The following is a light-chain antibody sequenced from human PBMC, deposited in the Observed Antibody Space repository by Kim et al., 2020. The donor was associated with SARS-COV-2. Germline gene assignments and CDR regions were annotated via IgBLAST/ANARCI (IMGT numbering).Light chain of an antibody. CDR3: QVWDSSTVV. CDR1: NIGSEN. CDR2: RYI. Sequence: SYELTQPLSVSVALGQTASITCGGNNIGSENVHWYQQKPGQAPVLVIYRYINRPSGIPERFSGSNSGNTATLTISRAQAGDEADYYCQVWDSSTVVFGGG. J-gene: IGLJ3*02. V-gene: IGLV3-9*01.